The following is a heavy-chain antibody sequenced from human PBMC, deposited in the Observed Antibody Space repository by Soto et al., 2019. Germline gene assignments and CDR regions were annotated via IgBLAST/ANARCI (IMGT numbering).Heavy chain of an antibody. D-gene: IGHD1-26*01. Sequence: SETLSLTCTVSGGSISSSSYYWGWIRQPPGKGLEWIGSIYYSGSTYYNPSLKSRVTISVDTSKNQFSLKLSSVTAADTAVYYCARHQFAFLGEDVRDFDYWGQGTLVTVSS. V-gene: IGHV4-39*01. J-gene: IGHJ4*02. CDR1: GGSISSSSYY. CDR2: IYYSGST. CDR3: ARHQFAFLGEDVRDFDY.